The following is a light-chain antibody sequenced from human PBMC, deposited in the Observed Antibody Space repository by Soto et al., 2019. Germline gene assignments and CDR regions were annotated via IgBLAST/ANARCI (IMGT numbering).Light chain of an antibody. V-gene: IGLV1-51*01. CDR2: DNN. CDR3: GTWDSSLSPV. Sequence: QSVLTQPPSVSAAPGQKVTISCSGSSSNIGNNYVSWYQQLPGTAPKLLIYDNNKRPSGIPDRFSGSKSGTSATLGITGLQTGDEADYYCGTWDSSLSPVFGGRTQLTVL. J-gene: IGLJ2*01. CDR1: SSNIGNNY.